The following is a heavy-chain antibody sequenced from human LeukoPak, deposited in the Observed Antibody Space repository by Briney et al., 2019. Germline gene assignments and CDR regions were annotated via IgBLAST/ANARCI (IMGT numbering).Heavy chain of an antibody. CDR3: AKRSGLAARPFDY. CDR2: ISGSGGST. J-gene: IGHJ4*02. Sequence: GGSLRLSCVGSGFTLSRYSINWVRQAPGKGLEWVSAISGSGGSTYYADSAKGRFTISRDNSKNTLYLQMNSLRAGDTAVYYCAKRSGLAARPFDYWGQGTLVTVSS. CDR1: GFTLSRYS. V-gene: IGHV3-23*01. D-gene: IGHD6-6*01.